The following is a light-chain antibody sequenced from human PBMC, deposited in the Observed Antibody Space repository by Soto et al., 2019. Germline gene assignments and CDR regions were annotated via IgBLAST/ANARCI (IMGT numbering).Light chain of an antibody. Sequence: QSALTQDASVSGSPGQSITISCTGTSSDVGGYDYVSWYQQHPGKAPKLMIYNVNFRPSGVSNRFSGSKSGNTASLTISGLQAEDEANYYCSSYTNRNTVVFGGRTKLTVL. CDR2: NVN. V-gene: IGLV2-14*03. J-gene: IGLJ2*01. CDR3: SSYTNRNTVV. CDR1: SSDVGGYDY.